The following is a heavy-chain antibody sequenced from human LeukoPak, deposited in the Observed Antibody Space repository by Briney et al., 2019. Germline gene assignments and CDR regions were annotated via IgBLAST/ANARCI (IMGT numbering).Heavy chain of an antibody. Sequence: GGSLRLSCAASGFTFSSYDMHWVRQATGKGLEWVSAIGTAGDTYYPGSVKGRFTISRENAKNSLYLQMNSLRAGDTAVYYCARGGAYYDFWSGYPDGMDVWGQGTTVTVSS. CDR1: GFTFSSYD. D-gene: IGHD3-3*01. J-gene: IGHJ6*02. CDR2: IGTAGDT. CDR3: ARGGAYYDFWSGYPDGMDV. V-gene: IGHV3-13*01.